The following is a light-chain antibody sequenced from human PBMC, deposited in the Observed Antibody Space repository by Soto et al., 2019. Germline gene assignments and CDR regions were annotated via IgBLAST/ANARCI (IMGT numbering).Light chain of an antibody. Sequence: QSVLTQPASVSGSPGQSITISCTGTSSGVGGYNYVSWYQQHPGKAPKLTIYDVTNRPSGVSNRFSGSKSGNTASLTISGLQAEDEADYYCSSYTSSSTYVFGTGTKVTVL. CDR3: SSYTSSSTYV. J-gene: IGLJ1*01. CDR2: DVT. CDR1: SSGVGGYNY. V-gene: IGLV2-14*01.